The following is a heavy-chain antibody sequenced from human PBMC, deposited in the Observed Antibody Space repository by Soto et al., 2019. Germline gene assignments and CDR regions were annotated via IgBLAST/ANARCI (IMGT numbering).Heavy chain of an antibody. V-gene: IGHV1-18*01. Sequence: QIQLVQSGTEVREPGASVKVSCQASGYTFTSYGIIWVRQAPGQGLELMGWISGYNNNKNYAQKYQARDTMTTDTSTRTAYMELRSLRSDDTAVYYSARVGAIAPAEGDYWGQGTLVPVSS. CDR2: ISGYNNNK. CDR3: ARVGAIAPAEGDY. J-gene: IGHJ4*02. D-gene: IGHD6-13*01. CDR1: GYTFTSYG.